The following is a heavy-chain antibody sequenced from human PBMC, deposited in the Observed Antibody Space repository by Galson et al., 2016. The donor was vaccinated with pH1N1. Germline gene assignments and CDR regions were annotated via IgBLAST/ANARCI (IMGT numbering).Heavy chain of an antibody. V-gene: IGHV5-51*01. D-gene: IGHD3-22*01. CDR2: IYPGDSDT. CDR3: AKYYYDSSGSGAIGTFDI. CDR1: GFSFTSYW. J-gene: IGHJ3*02. Sequence: QSGAEVKKPGESLKISCKGSGFSFTSYWIGWVRQMPGKGLEWMGVIYPGDSDTRYSPSFQGQVTSSADKSISTAYLQWSSLKASDTAMYYCAKYYYDSSGSGAIGTFDIWGQGTMVTVSS.